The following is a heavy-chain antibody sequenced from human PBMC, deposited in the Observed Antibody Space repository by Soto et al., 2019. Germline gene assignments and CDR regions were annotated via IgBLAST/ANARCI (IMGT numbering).Heavy chain of an antibody. D-gene: IGHD3-10*01. CDR1: GFTFSDSW. J-gene: IGHJ6*02. CDR2: IKPDESEK. CDR3: GRDLGGSGTPLEYYGMDV. Sequence: EVQLVESGGGLVQPGGSLRLSCTASGFTFSDSWMTWVRQAPGKGLEWVARIKPDESEKKYADSVKGRFSISRDNAKNSMYLQMDNLRAEDTAVYFCGRDLGGSGTPLEYYGMDVWGRGTTVTVSS. V-gene: IGHV3-7*01.